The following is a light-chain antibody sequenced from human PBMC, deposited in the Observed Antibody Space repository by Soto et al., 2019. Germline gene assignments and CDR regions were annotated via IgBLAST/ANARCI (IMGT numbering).Light chain of an antibody. Sequence: DIQMTQSPSSLSAFVGDRVTITCRASLTISSDLNGYQQKSGKAPKLLISAASSLESGVPPRFSGSGSGTDFTLTITSLQPEDFSTSCGQQSHSIPWTFGQGTKVEIK. CDR3: QQSHSIPWT. J-gene: IGKJ1*01. V-gene: IGKV1-39*01. CDR2: AAS. CDR1: LTISSD.